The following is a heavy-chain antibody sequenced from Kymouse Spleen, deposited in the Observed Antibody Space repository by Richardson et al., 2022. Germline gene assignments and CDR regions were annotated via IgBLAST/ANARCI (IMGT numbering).Heavy chain of an antibody. Sequence: EVQLVESGGGLVQPGRSLRLSCAASGFTFDDYAMHWVRQAPGKGLEWVSGISWNSGSIGYADSVKGRFTISRDNAKNSLYLQMNSLRAEDTALYYCAKDVVVVPAEPYYWGQGTLVTVSS. J-gene: IGHJ4*02. V-gene: IGHV3-9*01. CDR3: AKDVVVVPAEPYY. CDR2: ISWNSGSI. D-gene: IGHD2-2*02. CDR1: GFTFDDYA.